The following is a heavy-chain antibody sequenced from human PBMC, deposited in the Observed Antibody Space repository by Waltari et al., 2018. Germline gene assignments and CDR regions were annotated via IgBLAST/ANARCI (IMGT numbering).Heavy chain of an antibody. J-gene: IGHJ4*02. V-gene: IGHV1-8*01. CDR3: ARGPGRRWLQLKGFWYY. CDR2: MNPNSGNT. D-gene: IGHD5-12*01. Sequence: QVQLVQSGAEVKKPGASVKVSCKASGYTFTSYDINWVRQATGQGLEWMGWMNPNSGNTGYAQKFQGRVTMTRNTSISTAYMELSSLRSEDTAVYYCARGPGRRWLQLKGFWYYWGQGTLVTVSS. CDR1: GYTFTSYD.